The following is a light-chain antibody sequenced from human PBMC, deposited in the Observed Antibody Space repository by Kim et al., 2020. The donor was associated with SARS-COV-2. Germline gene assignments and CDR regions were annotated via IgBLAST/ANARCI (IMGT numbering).Light chain of an antibody. Sequence: PGEAAPLSCGASHSVGISLAWCRQTPGQAPRLLIYDASIRATGIPDRFSGSGSGTDFTLTIGSLEPRDFAIYYWQQRGSWPPALTFGGGTKVDIK. V-gene: IGKV3-11*01. CDR1: HSVGIS. CDR2: DAS. CDR3: QQRGSWPPALT. J-gene: IGKJ4*01.